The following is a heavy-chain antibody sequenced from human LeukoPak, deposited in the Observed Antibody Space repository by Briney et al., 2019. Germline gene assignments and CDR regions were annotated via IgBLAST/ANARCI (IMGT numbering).Heavy chain of an antibody. V-gene: IGHV1-8*01. CDR2: MNPNSGNT. CDR3: ARHASYDFWSGYYYYYYYMDV. CDR1: GYTFTSYD. Sequence: ASVKVSCKASGYTFTSYDINWVRQATGQGLEWMGGMNPNSGNTGYAQKFQGRVSMTRNTAISTAYMELSSLRSEDTAVYYCARHASYDFWSGYYYYYYYMDVWGKGTTVTVSS. D-gene: IGHD3-3*01. J-gene: IGHJ6*03.